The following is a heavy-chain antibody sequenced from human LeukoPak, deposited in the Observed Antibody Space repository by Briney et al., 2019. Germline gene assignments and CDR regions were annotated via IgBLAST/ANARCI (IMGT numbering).Heavy chain of an antibody. Sequence: GGSLRLSCVASGFTFSSYGMHWVRQAPGKGLEWVAVISYDGSNKYYADSVKGRFTISRDNSKNTLYLQMNSLRAEDTAVYYCAKDPDSSGPDYWGQGTLVTVSS. V-gene: IGHV3-30*18. CDR3: AKDPDSSGPDY. J-gene: IGHJ4*02. CDR2: ISYDGSNK. D-gene: IGHD3-22*01. CDR1: GFTFSSYG.